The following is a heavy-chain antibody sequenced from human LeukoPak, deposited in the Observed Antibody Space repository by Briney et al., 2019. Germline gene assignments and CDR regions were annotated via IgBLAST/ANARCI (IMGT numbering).Heavy chain of an antibody. D-gene: IGHD2-2*02. V-gene: IGHV3-48*01. CDR2: ISSSSSTI. J-gene: IGHJ6*02. Sequence: GGSLRLSCAASGFTFSSYSMNWVRQAPGKGLEWVSYISSSSSTIYYADSVKGRFTISRDNAKNSLYLQMNSLRAEDTAVYYCARDGGLVVVPAAIPGYYYYYGMDVWGQGTTVTVSS. CDR3: ARDGGLVVVPAAIPGYYYYYGMDV. CDR1: GFTFSSYS.